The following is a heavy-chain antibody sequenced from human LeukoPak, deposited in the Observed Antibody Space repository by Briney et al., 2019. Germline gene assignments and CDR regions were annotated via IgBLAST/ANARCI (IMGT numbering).Heavy chain of an antibody. Sequence: GGSLRLSCAASGFTFSSYWMSWVRQASGKGLEWVANIKQDGSEQYYVDSVKGRFTISRDNAKNSLYLEMNSLRVKDTAVYYCARVPHTSSSYRWFDPWGQGTLVTVSS. CDR1: GFTFSSYW. CDR3: ARVPHTSSSYRWFDP. CDR2: IKQDGSEQ. D-gene: IGHD6-6*01. V-gene: IGHV3-7*01. J-gene: IGHJ5*02.